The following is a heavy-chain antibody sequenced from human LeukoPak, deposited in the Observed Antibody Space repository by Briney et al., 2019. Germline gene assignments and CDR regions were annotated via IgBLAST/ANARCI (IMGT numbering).Heavy chain of an antibody. J-gene: IGHJ6*02. CDR3: ARDRITMIVVVDYGMDV. CDR2: ISSSSSYI. CDR1: GFTFSSYS. D-gene: IGHD3-22*01. V-gene: IGHV3-21*01. Sequence: GGSLRLSCAASGFTFSSYSINWVRQAPGKGLEWVSSISSSSSYIYYADSVKGRFTISRDNAKNSLYLQMNSLRAEDTAVYYCARDRITMIVVVDYGMDVWGQGTTVTVSS.